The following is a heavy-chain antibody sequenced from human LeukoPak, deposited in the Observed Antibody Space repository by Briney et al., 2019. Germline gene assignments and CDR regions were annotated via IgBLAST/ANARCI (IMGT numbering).Heavy chain of an antibody. V-gene: IGHV3-21*01. Sequence: GGSLRLSCAASGFIFSSYSMNWVRQAPGKGLEWVSSISSSSSYVYYADSVKGRFTISRDNAKNSLYLQMNSLRAEDTAVYCCARLAVAYFDYWGQGTLVTVSS. D-gene: IGHD6-19*01. CDR2: ISSSSSYV. CDR3: ARLAVAYFDY. CDR1: GFIFSSYS. J-gene: IGHJ4*02.